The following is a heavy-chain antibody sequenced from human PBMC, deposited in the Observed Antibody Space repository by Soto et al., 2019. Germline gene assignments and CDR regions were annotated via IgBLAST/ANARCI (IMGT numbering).Heavy chain of an antibody. CDR3: ARGISFSSNYDFDY. CDR1: GGTFSGYY. D-gene: IGHD4-4*01. V-gene: IGHV4-34*01. Sequence: SETLSLTCAVYGGTFSGYYWSWIRQPPGKGLEWIGEINHSGSTNYNPSLKSRVTISVDTSKNQFSLKLSSVTAADTAVYYCARGISFSSNYDFDYWGQGTLVTVSS. J-gene: IGHJ4*02. CDR2: INHSGST.